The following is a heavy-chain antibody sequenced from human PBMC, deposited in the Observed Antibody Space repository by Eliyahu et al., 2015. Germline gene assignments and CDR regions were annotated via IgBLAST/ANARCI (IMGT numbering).Heavy chain of an antibody. CDR3: ARDQLGDYVLDYYGMDV. J-gene: IGHJ6*02. CDR1: GGXFSXYX. Sequence: QVQLVQSGAEVKKPGSSVKVSXKASGGXFSXYXISWVRXAPGQGLEWMGGIIPIFGTANYAQKFQGRVTITADKSTSTAYMELSSLRSEDTAVYYCARDQLGDYVLDYYGMDVWGQGTTVTVSS. D-gene: IGHD4-17*01. CDR2: IIPIFGTA. V-gene: IGHV1-69*06.